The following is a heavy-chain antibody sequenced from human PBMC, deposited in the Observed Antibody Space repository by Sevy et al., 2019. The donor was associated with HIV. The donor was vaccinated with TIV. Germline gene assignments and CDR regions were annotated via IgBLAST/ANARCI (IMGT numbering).Heavy chain of an antibody. CDR2: ISVSGSVT. J-gene: IGHJ4*02. Sequence: GGSLRLSCAASGFNFNNYVMTWVRQAPGKGLEWVSTISVSGSVTYYSDSVRGRFTISRENSGNTVSLQMNSLRVEDTAIYYCVKDTPFRRFTLSGMAGAHEYYFDYWGQGTRVTVSS. CDR1: GFNFNNYV. V-gene: IGHV3-23*01. CDR3: VKDTPFRRFTLSGMAGAHEYYFDY. D-gene: IGHD3-3*01.